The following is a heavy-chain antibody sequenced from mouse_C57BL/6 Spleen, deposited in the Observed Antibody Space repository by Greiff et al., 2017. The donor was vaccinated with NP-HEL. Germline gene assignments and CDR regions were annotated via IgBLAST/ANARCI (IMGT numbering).Heavy chain of an antibody. Sequence: EVKLMESGPGLVKPSQSLSLTCSVTGYSITSGYYWNWIRQFPGNKLEWMGYISYDGSNNYNPSLKNRISITRDTSKNQFFLKLNSVTTEDTATYYCAKTVLNWALYYFDYWGQGTTLTVSS. D-gene: IGHD4-1*01. V-gene: IGHV3-6*01. CDR2: ISYDGSN. CDR3: AKTVLNWALYYFDY. CDR1: GYSITSGYY. J-gene: IGHJ2*01.